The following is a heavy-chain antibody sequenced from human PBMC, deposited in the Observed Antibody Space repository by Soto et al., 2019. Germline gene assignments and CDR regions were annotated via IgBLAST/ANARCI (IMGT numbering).Heavy chain of an antibody. CDR3: ARKVQVPVTINRWSFDF. V-gene: IGHV4-59*01. Sequence: PSETLSLTCSVSGSSISNYYWSWVRQPPGKGLEWMGYIHSTGSTIYNPSLRTRVTMLVDTSKDQFSLKLNAVTAADTAVYYCARKVQVPVTINRWSFDFWGHGALVTVS. D-gene: IGHD4-4*01. J-gene: IGHJ2*01. CDR1: GSSISNYY. CDR2: IHSTGST.